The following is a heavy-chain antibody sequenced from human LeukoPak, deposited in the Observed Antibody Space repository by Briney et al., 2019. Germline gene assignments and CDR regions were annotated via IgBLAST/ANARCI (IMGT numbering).Heavy chain of an antibody. V-gene: IGHV4-61*02. CDR3: ARDLRRDGYNFYYYYGMDV. Sequence: SETLSLTCTVPGGSISSGSYYWSWIRQPAGKGLEWIGRIYTSGSTNYNPSLKSRVTISVDTSKNQFSLKLSSVTAADTAVYYCARDLRRDGYNFYYYYGMDVWGQGTTVTVSS. D-gene: IGHD5-24*01. CDR2: IYTSGST. J-gene: IGHJ6*02. CDR1: GGSISSGSYY.